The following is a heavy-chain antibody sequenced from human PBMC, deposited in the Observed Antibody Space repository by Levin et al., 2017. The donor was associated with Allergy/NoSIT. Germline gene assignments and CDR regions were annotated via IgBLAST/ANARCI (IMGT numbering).Heavy chain of an antibody. D-gene: IGHD6-13*01. CDR2: IWYDGSNK. J-gene: IGHJ4*02. Sequence: GGSLRLSCAASGFTFSSYGMHWVRQAPGKGLEWVAVIWYDGSNKYYADSVKGRFTISRDNSKNTLYLQMNSLRAEDTAVYYCVGGIAAAGGGGWGQGTLVTVSS. CDR1: GFTFSSYG. V-gene: IGHV3-33*01. CDR3: VGGIAAAGGGG.